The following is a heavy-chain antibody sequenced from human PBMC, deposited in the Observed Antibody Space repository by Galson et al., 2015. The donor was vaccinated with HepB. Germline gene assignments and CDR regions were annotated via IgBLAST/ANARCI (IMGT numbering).Heavy chain of an antibody. CDR3: AKSYFDVSGYLD. J-gene: IGHJ4*02. D-gene: IGHD3-22*01. CDR1: GFTFRNYV. CDR2: LSSSGGGT. V-gene: IGHV3-23*01. Sequence: SLRLSCAASGFTFRNYVMTWVRQAPGKGLEWVSSLSSSGGGTYYADSVKGRVTISRDNSKNTLYLQMHSLRAEDTDVYYCAKSYFDVSGYLDWGQGTLVTVSS.